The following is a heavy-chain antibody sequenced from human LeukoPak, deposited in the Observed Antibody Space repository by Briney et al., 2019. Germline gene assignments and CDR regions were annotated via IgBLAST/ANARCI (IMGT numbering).Heavy chain of an antibody. CDR2: ISAYNGNT. CDR3: ARNGYCSSTSCYVRYYYYGMDV. CDR1: GYTFTSYG. D-gene: IGHD2-2*03. V-gene: IGHV1-18*01. J-gene: IGHJ6*02. Sequence: GASVKVSCKASGYTFTSYGISWVRQAPGQGLEWMGWISAYNGNTNYARKLQGRVTMTTDTSTSTAYMELRSLRSDDTAVYYCARNGYCSSTSCYVRYYYYGMDVWGQGTTVTASS.